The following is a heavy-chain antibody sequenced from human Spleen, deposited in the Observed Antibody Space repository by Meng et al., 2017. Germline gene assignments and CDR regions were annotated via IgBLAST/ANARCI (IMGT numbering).Heavy chain of an antibody. CDR2: IWYDGSHK. D-gene: IGHD4-23*01. CDR1: GFIFSNYC. Sequence: QVQVVESGGGVCQPGRSLRLSCAASGFIFSNYCMQWVRQAPGAGLEWVAVIWYDGSHKYYPDSVKGRFTVSRDQSTDTLSLQMNSLRAEDTAVYYCARDNYGGTLDYWGQGTLVTVSS. J-gene: IGHJ4*02. V-gene: IGHV3-33*01. CDR3: ARDNYGGTLDY.